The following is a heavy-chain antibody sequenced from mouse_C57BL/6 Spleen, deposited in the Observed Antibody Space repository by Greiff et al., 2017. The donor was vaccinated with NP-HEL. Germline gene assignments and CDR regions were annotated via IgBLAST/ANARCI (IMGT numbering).Heavy chain of an antibody. J-gene: IGHJ4*01. D-gene: IGHD2-5*01. CDR1: GYTFTSYW. Sequence: QVQLKQPGAELVMPGASVKLSCKASGYTFTSYWMHWVKQRPGQGLEWIGEIDPSDSYTNYNQKFKGKSTLTVDKSSSTAYMQLSSLTSEDSAVYYCARSSDYSNPYAMDYWGQGTSVTVSS. CDR2: IDPSDSYT. V-gene: IGHV1-69*01. CDR3: ARSSDYSNPYAMDY.